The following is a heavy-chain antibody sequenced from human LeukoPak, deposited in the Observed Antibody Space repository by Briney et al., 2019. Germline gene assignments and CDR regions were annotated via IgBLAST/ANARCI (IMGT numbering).Heavy chain of an antibody. CDR1: GYTFTDYY. Sequence: ASVKVSCKASGYTFTDYYMHWVRQAPGQGLEWMGWINPNSGDTKYAQKFQGRVTMSRDTSISTACMELSRLRSDDTAVYYCAKVRQLGGAFYGMDVWGQGTTVTVSS. CDR2: INPNSGDT. V-gene: IGHV1-2*02. J-gene: IGHJ6*02. D-gene: IGHD5-24*01. CDR3: AKVRQLGGAFYGMDV.